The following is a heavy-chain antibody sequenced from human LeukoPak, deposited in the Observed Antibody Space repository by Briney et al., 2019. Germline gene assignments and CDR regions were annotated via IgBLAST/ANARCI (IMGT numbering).Heavy chain of an antibody. CDR3: ASRKLGNDY. Sequence: SETLSLTCTVSGYSISNGYYWGWMRQPPGKGLEWIGSIYHSGRTHYNPSLKSRVIISADTSKNQFSLKLISVTAADTAVYYCASRKLGNDYWGQGTLVTVSS. D-gene: IGHD7-27*01. CDR2: IYHSGRT. CDR1: GYSISNGYY. J-gene: IGHJ4*02. V-gene: IGHV4-38-2*02.